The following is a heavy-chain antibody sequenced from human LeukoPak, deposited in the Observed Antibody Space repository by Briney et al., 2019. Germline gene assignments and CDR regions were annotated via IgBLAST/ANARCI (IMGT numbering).Heavy chain of an antibody. CDR3: ARGVDSAKFGF. J-gene: IGHJ4*02. CDR2: VHYSGSI. V-gene: IGHV4-34*01. D-gene: IGHD3-3*01. Sequence: SETLSLTCAVFGGSLSGYYLSWVRQAPGKGPEWIGEVHYSGSINYNPSLESRVTISADASKNQFSLKLTSVTAADTAMYYCARGVDSAKFGFWGQGALFTVSS. CDR1: GGSLSGYY.